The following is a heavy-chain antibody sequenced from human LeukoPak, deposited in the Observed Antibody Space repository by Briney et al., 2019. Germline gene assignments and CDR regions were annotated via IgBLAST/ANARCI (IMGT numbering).Heavy chain of an antibody. CDR2: ISAYNGNT. J-gene: IGHJ4*02. CDR1: GYTFTSYG. Sequence: ASVKVSCKASGYTFTSYGISWVRQAPGQGLEWMGWISAYNGNTNYAQKLQGRVTMSTDTSTSTAYMELRSLRSDDTAVYYCARVSIAAYYFDYWGQGTLVTVSS. CDR3: ARVSIAAYYFDY. D-gene: IGHD6-25*01. V-gene: IGHV1-18*01.